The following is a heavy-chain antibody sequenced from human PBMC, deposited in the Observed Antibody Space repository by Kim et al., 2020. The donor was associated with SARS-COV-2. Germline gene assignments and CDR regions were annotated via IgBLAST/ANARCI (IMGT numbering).Heavy chain of an antibody. CDR3: AREVVPVARRESDP. D-gene: IGHD2-2*01. CDR1: GFTFSSHT. CDR2: ISPSGENK. J-gene: IGHJ5*01. Sequence: GGSLRLSCAASGFTFSSHTMNWVRQAPGKGLEWVSSISPSGENKLYADSVKGRFTVSRDNTKDVLWLQMDGLRAHDTAVYYCAREVVPVARRESDPWGQGTLVTVSS. V-gene: IGHV3-21*06.